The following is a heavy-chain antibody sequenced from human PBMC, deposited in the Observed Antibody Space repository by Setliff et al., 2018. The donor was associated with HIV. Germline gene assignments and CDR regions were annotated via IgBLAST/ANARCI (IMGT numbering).Heavy chain of an antibody. CDR1: GYTLSKLS. V-gene: IGHV1-46*01. J-gene: IGHJ3*02. CDR3: ARIPGSSWYNGFDI. CDR2: INPSGGRT. Sequence: ASVKVSCKVSGYTLSKLSMHWVRQAPGPGLEWMGMINPSGGRTSYAQKFQGRVTMARDTSTSTVYMELSSLRSEDTAVYYCARIPGSSWYNGFDIWGQGTMVTVSS. D-gene: IGHD6-13*01.